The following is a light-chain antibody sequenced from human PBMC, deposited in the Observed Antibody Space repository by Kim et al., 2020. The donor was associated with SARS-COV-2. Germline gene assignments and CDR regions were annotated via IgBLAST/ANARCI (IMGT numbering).Light chain of an antibody. CDR3: QQRSNWLT. V-gene: IGKV3-11*01. CDR2: HAA. Sequence: SLTPGEKATLTCRAKQSVSSYLTWYQRKPGQTPRLLINHAAHRATGIPPRFRGSGSGTHVTHTISSLEPEDFAVYYCQQRSNWLTFGGGTKVDIK. CDR1: QSVSSY. J-gene: IGKJ4*01.